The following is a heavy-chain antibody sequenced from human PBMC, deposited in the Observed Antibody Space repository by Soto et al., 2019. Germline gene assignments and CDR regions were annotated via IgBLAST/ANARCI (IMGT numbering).Heavy chain of an antibody. CDR1: GYNFVSHR. V-gene: IGHV1-46*04. D-gene: IGHD2-2*01. J-gene: IGHJ6*03. CDR2: INPFDGAT. Sequence: ASVKVSCKASGYNFVSHRIHWVRQAPGQGLEWIGFINPFDGATSHAQKMQGRVTMARDKSTSTVYMELGSLKSEDAAVYYCARGYCSGTSCYAANYYYYMDVWGTGTTVTVSS. CDR3: ARGYCSGTSCYAANYYYYMDV.